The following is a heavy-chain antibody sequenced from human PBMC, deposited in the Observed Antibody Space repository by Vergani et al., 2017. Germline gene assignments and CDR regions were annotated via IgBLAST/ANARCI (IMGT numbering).Heavy chain of an antibody. Sequence: QVQLVQSGAEVKKPGASVKVSCKASGYTFTGYYMHWVRQAPGQGLEWMGWINPNSGGTNYAQKLQGRVTMTRDTSISTAYMELSRLRSDDTAVYYCARLWIKAVPAAQGYWGQGTLGTVSS. D-gene: IGHD2-2*03. CDR2: INPNSGGT. CDR3: ARLWIKAVPAAQGY. CDR1: GYTFTGYY. V-gene: IGHV1-2*02. J-gene: IGHJ4*02.